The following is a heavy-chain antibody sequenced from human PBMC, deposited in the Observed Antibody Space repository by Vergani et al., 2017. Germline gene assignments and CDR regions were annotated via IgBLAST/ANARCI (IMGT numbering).Heavy chain of an antibody. CDR3: ARSLVAGKGGY. Sequence: VQLVESGGGVVQPGGSLRLSCAASGFTFSSYSMNWVRQAPGKGLEWISYISTTSDTIYYADSVRGRFTISRDNAKNSLYLEMNSLRVEATAVYFCARSLVAGKGGYWGQGTRVAVSS. V-gene: IGHV3-48*01. CDR2: ISTTSDTI. D-gene: IGHD6-19*01. CDR1: GFTFSSYS. J-gene: IGHJ4*02.